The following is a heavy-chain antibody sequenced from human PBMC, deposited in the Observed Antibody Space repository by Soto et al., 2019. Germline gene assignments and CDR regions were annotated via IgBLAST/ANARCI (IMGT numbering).Heavy chain of an antibody. CDR2: IYYSGST. CDR3: ASRSGGNTAQIDPGAFDI. J-gene: IGHJ3*02. D-gene: IGHD2-8*02. CDR1: GGYISSYY. V-gene: IGHV4-59*08. Sequence: SETLSLTCTVSGGYISSYYWSWIRQPPGKGLEWIGYIYYSGSTNYNPSLKSRVTISVDTSKNQFSLKLSSVTAADTAVYYCASRSGGNTAQIDPGAFDIWGQGTMVTVSS.